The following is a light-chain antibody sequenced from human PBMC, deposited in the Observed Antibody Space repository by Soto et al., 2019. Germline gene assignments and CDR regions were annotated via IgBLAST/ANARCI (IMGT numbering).Light chain of an antibody. CDR3: QQSYSTPPA. J-gene: IGKJ1*01. V-gene: IGKV1-39*01. CDR1: QSISSY. CDR2: AAS. Sequence: DIQMTQSPSSLSASVGDRVTITCRASQSISSYLNWYQQKPGKAPKLLIYAASSVQSGVPSRFSGSGLGTDFTLTISSLQLEDSATYYCQQSYSTPPAFGQGTKVEIK.